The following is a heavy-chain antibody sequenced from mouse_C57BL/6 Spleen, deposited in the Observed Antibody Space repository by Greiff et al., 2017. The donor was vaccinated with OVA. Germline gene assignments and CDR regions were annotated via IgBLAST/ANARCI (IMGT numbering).Heavy chain of an antibody. CDR1: GYSFTGYF. J-gene: IGHJ4*01. Sequence: VQLKQSGPELVKPGDSVKISCKASGYSFTGYFMNWVMQSHGKSLEWIGRINPYNGDTFYNQKFKGKATLTVDKSSSTAHMELRSLTSEDSAVYYCARSDYYGSSYGYYAMDYWGQGTSVTVSS. CDR2: INPYNGDT. CDR3: ARSDYYGSSYGYYAMDY. V-gene: IGHV1-20*01. D-gene: IGHD1-1*01.